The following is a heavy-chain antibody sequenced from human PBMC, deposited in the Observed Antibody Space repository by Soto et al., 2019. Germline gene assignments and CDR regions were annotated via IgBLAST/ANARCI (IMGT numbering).Heavy chain of an antibody. CDR1: GYTFINYF. Sequence: QAQLLQSGAEMKKPGASVKVSCKASGYTFINYFIHWVRQAPGQGLEWIGIVHPSRGTADYAQKFQCRVTLTTDMSTSPVYIELSSLRSEGTAVYYCARPLIGNTVDLWGQGTKVIVSS. D-gene: IGHD1-7*01. J-gene: IGHJ3*01. CDR3: ARPLIGNTVDL. CDR2: VHPSRGTA. V-gene: IGHV1-46*01.